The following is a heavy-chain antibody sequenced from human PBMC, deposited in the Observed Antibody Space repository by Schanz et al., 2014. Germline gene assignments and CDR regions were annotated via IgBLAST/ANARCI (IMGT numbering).Heavy chain of an antibody. D-gene: IGHD3-3*01. V-gene: IGHV3-23*04. J-gene: IGHJ4*02. Sequence: EVQVVESGGDLVQPGGSLRLSCAVSGCTFSNYGMGWVRQAPGKGLEWVSAISGSAGSTYFAGSMKGRFTISRDNSKNSLFLQMNSLRAEDTALYFCAKEVRLVLRDWLPTPDFDYWGQGTLVTVSS. CDR3: AKEVRLVLRDWLPTPDFDY. CDR1: GCTFSNYG. CDR2: ISGSAGST.